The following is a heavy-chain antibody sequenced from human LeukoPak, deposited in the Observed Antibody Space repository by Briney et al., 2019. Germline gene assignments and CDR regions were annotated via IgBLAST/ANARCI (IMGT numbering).Heavy chain of an antibody. J-gene: IGHJ1*01. CDR3: AREAVGYCSSTSCYI. CDR1: GGSISSGGFY. CDR2: IYYSGGT. Sequence: SETLSLTCTVSGGSISSGGFYWNWIRQQPGKGLEWIGHIYYSGGTYYNPSLKSRVSISVDASKTQLSLKLSSVTAADTAVYYCAREAVGYCSSTSCYIWGQGTLVTVSS. V-gene: IGHV4-31*03. D-gene: IGHD2-2*01.